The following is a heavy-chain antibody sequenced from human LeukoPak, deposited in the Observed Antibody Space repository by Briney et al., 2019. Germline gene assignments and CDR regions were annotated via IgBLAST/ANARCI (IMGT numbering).Heavy chain of an antibody. V-gene: IGHV3-7*02. D-gene: IGHD2-2*01. CDR1: GFAFSSYW. CDR2: IEQAGSEX. J-gene: IGHJ3*02. Sequence: PGGSLRLSCAASGFAFSSYWLSWVRQAPGKGLEGVANIEQAGSEXXYVDSVKGRFTISRDNAKNSLYLQMNSLRAEDTAIYYCAKYARHAFDIWGQGTMVTVSS. CDR3: AKYARHAFDI.